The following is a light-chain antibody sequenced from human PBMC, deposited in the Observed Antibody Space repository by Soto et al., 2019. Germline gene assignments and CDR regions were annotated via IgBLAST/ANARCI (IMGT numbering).Light chain of an antibody. J-gene: IGKJ4*01. V-gene: IGKV1-9*01. CDR2: AAS. Sequence: DILLTQSPSFLSASVGDRVTITCRASQGISSYLAWYQQKPGKAPKLLIYAASTLQSGVPTRFSGSGSGTEFPLIISRLQHEYFATYYCQHLNSYPPFVGEGTQVEIK. CDR1: QGISSY. CDR3: QHLNSYPPF.